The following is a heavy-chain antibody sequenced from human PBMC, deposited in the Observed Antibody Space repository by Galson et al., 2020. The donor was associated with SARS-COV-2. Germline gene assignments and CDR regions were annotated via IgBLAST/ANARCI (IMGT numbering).Heavy chain of an antibody. D-gene: IGHD5-12*01. CDR2: ITHILGIA. CDR3: ARTRDGYNQVTPYYFDY. J-gene: IGHJ4*02. CDR1: GGTYSSYA. Sequence: KTSCKASGGTYSSYAISWERQAPGQGLEWMGRITHILGIANYAQKFQGRVTITADKSTSTAYMELSSLRSEDTAVYYCARTRDGYNQVTPYYFDYWGQGTLVTVSS. V-gene: IGHV1-69*04.